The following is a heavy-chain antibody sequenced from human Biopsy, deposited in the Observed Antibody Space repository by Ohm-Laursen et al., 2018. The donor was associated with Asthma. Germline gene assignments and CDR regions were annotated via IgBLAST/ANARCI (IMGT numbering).Heavy chain of an antibody. CDR3: ARVRGAFYESSVKNAFDV. V-gene: IGHV4-31*03. D-gene: IGHD3-22*01. J-gene: IGHJ3*01. Sequence: PSDTLSLTCTVSGDSITSGGCCWNWIRQHPGKGLEWIGYIHHSGTSYFNPSLKSRVSFSRDTSKNQFSLRLTSVTAADTAVYFCARVRGAFYESSVKNAFDVWGQGTMVTVSS. CDR1: GDSITSGGCC. CDR2: IHHSGTS.